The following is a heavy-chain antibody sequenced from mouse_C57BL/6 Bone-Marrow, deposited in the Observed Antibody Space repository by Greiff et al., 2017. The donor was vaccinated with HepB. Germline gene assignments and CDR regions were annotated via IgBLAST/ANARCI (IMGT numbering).Heavy chain of an antibody. Sequence: EVQRVESGGGLVKPGGSLKLSCAASGFTFSDYGMHWVRQAPEKGLEWVAYISSGSSTIYYAETVKGRFTISRDNAKNTLFLQMTSLRSEDTAMYYCARLRRAWFAYWGQGTLVTVSA. CDR1: GFTFSDYG. CDR3: ARLRRAWFAY. J-gene: IGHJ3*01. CDR2: ISSGSSTI. D-gene: IGHD2-4*01. V-gene: IGHV5-17*01.